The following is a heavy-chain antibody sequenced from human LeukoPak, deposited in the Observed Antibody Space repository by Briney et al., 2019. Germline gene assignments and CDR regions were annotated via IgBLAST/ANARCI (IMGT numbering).Heavy chain of an antibody. D-gene: IGHD5-18*01. V-gene: IGHV3-30*01. Sequence: GRSLSLSCAASGFTFTNAGIHWVRLAAGKGLEWVSFISHDGTNKYYSDSVDGRFIVSRLNSQNTVYLQMNDLRPEDTATYYCASEDVDTGDFWGQGTLVTVSS. CDR1: GFTFTNAG. CDR2: ISHDGTNK. CDR3: ASEDVDTGDF. J-gene: IGHJ4*02.